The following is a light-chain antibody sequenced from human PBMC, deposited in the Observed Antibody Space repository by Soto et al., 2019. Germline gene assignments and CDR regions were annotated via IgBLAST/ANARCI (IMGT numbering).Light chain of an antibody. J-gene: IGLJ2*01. Sequence: QSVLTQPPSASGTPGQRVTISCSGSSFNIGSNAVTWYQHLPGTAPRLLLYTHTQRPSGVPDRFSGSKSGTSASLAISGLXXXXXXXXXXAAWDDSLNAVVFGGGTKLTVL. CDR3: AAWDDSLNAVV. CDR1: SFNIGSNA. V-gene: IGLV1-44*01. CDR2: THT.